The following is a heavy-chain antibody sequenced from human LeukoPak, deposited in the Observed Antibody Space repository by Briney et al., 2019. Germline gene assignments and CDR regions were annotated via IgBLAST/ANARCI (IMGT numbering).Heavy chain of an antibody. CDR2: ISSSSSSTI. J-gene: IGHJ3*02. CDR3: ARDRGGYYDSSGDDSFDI. D-gene: IGHD3-22*01. V-gene: IGHV3-48*01. Sequence: GGSLRLSCAASGFTFSSYSMNWVRQAPGKGLEWVSYISSSSSSTIYYADSVKGRFTISRDNAKNSLYLQMNSLRAEDTAVYYCARDRGGYYDSSGDDSFDIWGQGTMVTVSS. CDR1: GFTFSSYS.